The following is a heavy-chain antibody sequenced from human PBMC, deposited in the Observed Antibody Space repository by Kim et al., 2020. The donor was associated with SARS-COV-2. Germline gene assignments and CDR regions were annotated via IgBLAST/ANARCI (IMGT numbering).Heavy chain of an antibody. J-gene: IGHJ4*02. V-gene: IGHV3-20*03. CDR3: ARDYYYGSGSYYVH. D-gene: IGHD3-10*01. Sequence: DPVKGRFTTSRENAKNSLYLQMNSLRAEDTALYYCARDYYYGSGSYYVHWGQGTLVTVSS.